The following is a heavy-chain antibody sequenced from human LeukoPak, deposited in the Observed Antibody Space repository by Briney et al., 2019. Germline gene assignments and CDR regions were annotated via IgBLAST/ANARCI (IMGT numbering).Heavy chain of an antibody. CDR1: GGSISSYY. J-gene: IGHJ5*02. CDR3: ARVRGAVAGTWWFDP. V-gene: IGHV4-59*01. CDR2: IYYSGST. Sequence: PSETLSLTCTVSGGSISSYYWSWIRQPPGKGLEWIGYIYYSGSTNYNPSLKSRVTISVDTSKNQLSLKLSSVTAADTAVYYCARVRGAVAGTWWFDPWGQGTLVTVSS. D-gene: IGHD6-19*01.